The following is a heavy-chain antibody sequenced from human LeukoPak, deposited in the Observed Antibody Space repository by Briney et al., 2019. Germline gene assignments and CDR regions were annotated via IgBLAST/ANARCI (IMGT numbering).Heavy chain of an antibody. CDR3: ARRGRYYYGSGSYTSGRWFDP. D-gene: IGHD3-10*01. Sequence: PSETLSLTCAVYGGSFSGYYWTWIRQPPGKGLEWIGEINHSGSTNYNPSLKSRVTISVDTSKNQFSLKLSSVTAADTAVYYCARRGRYYYGSGSYTSGRWFDPWGQGTLVTVSS. V-gene: IGHV4-34*01. CDR2: INHSGST. J-gene: IGHJ5*02. CDR1: GGSFSGYY.